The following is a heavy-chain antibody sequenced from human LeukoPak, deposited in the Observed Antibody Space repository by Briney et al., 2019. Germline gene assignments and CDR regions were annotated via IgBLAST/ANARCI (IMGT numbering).Heavy chain of an antibody. CDR2: INHSGST. CDR3: ARFMPNYGSGSYYNDPSDAFDI. J-gene: IGHJ3*02. D-gene: IGHD3-10*01. V-gene: IGHV4-39*07. Sequence: SETLSLTCTVSGGSISSGDYYWSWIRQPPGKGLEWIGEINHSGSTNYNPSLKSRVTISVDTSKNQFSLKLSSVTAADTAVYYCARFMPNYGSGSYYNDPSDAFDIWGQGTMVTVSS. CDR1: GGSISSGDYY.